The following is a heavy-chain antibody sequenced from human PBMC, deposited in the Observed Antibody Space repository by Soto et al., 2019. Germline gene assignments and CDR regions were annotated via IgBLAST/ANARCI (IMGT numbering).Heavy chain of an antibody. CDR3: ARSVTMGSSSWDTYYYYGLDV. Sequence: QEQLVESGGGVVQPGRSLRLSCSASGFTFSSYGMHWVRQGPGKGLEWVAVIWNDGSRKYYGDSFQGRFTISRDNSGNTLYLQMNSLRAADTTLYYCARSVTMGSSSWDTYYYYGLDVWGQGTTVTVSS. CDR1: GFTFSSYG. J-gene: IGHJ6*02. D-gene: IGHD6-13*01. V-gene: IGHV3-33*01. CDR2: IWNDGSRK.